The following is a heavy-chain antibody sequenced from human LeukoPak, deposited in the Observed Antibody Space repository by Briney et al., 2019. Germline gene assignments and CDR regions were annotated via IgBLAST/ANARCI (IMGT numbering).Heavy chain of an antibody. D-gene: IGHD2-15*01. J-gene: IGHJ4*02. V-gene: IGHV3-23*01. CDR1: GITFSSYA. CDR2: ISGSGGST. Sequence: GGSLRLSCAASGITFSSYAMSWVRQAPGKGLEWVSAISGSGGSTYYADSVKGRFTISRDNSKNTLYLQMNSLRAEDTAVYYCAKAPSPYCSGGTCYPLDYWGQGTLVTVSS. CDR3: AKAPSPYCSGGTCYPLDY.